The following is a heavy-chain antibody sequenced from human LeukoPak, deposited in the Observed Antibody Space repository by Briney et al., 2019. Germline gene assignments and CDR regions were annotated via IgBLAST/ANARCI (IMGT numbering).Heavy chain of an antibody. D-gene: IGHD3-22*01. CDR1: GFTFSSYG. CDR3: ARDYYYDSSGYPRHFDY. Sequence: PGRSLRLSCAASGFTFSSYGMHWVRQAPGKGLEWVAVIWYDGSNKYYADSVKGRFTISRDNSKNTLYLQMNSLRAEDTAVYYCARDYYYDSSGYPRHFDYWGQGTLVTVSS. V-gene: IGHV3-33*01. CDR2: IWYDGSNK. J-gene: IGHJ4*02.